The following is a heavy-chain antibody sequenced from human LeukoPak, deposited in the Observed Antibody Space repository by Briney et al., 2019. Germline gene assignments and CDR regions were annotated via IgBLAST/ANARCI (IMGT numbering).Heavy chain of an antibody. D-gene: IGHD3-22*01. V-gene: IGHV1-24*01. CDR3: ALTMITAGEGAFDI. J-gene: IGHJ3*02. Sequence: GASVKASCKVPGYTLTELSMHWVRQAPGKGLEWMGGFDPEDGETIYAQKFQGRVTMTEDTSTDTAYMELSSLRSEDTAVYYCALTMITAGEGAFDIWGQGTMVTVSS. CDR1: GYTLTELS. CDR2: FDPEDGET.